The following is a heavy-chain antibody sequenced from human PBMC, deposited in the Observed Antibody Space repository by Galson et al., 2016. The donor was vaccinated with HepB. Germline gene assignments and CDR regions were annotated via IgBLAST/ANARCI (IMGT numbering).Heavy chain of an antibody. J-gene: IGHJ4*02. CDR3: ARGDYDTRGYTMTFDY. CDR1: GDSISSDY. CDR2: IYYSWST. V-gene: IGHV4-59*01. Sequence: ETLSLTCTVSGDSISSDYWSWIRQPPGKGLEWIGYIYYSWSTNYNPSLKSRVTISVDTSKNQFSLKLNSVTAADTAVYYCARGDYDTRGYTMTFDYWGQGTLVTVFS. D-gene: IGHD3-22*01.